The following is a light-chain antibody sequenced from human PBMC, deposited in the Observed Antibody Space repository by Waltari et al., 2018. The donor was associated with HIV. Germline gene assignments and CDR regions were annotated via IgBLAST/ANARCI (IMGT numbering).Light chain of an antibody. Sequence: QSVLTQPPSVSAAPGQRVTISCTGSSSTIVAGYDVHWYQQLPGTAPKLLIYGKRNRPSGVPDRCSGAKSGTSASLAMTGLLAEDGADYYCQSYDSSLSVWVFGGGTKLTVL. CDR1: SSTIVAGYD. CDR2: GKR. J-gene: IGLJ3*02. CDR3: QSYDSSLSVWV. V-gene: IGLV1-40*01.